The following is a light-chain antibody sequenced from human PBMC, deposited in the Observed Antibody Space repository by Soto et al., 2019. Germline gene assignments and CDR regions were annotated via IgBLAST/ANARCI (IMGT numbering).Light chain of an antibody. CDR1: NSYVGGHNY. CDR3: SSFSSTSTLYV. V-gene: IGLV2-14*01. CDR2: EVS. Sequence: QSSLTHPASVSWSPGQPITISCTGTNSYVGGHNYVSWYQHHPGKAPKLLIYEVSNRPSAVSNRSSGSKSGNTASLTISGLKSGDEADYHCSSFSSTSTLYVFGTWTKVTVL. J-gene: IGLJ1*01.